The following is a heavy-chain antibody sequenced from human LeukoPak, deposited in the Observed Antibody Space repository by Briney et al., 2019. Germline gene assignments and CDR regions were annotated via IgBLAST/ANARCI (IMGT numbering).Heavy chain of an antibody. CDR3: ARAIYSSWHSSYYFDY. D-gene: IGHD6-13*01. V-gene: IGHV3-23*01. J-gene: IGHJ4*02. Sequence: GGSLRVSCAASGFTFSSYAMSWVRQAPGKGLEWVSAISGSGDSTYYADSVKGRFTVSRDSSKNTLYLQMNSLRAEDTAVYYCARAIYSSWHSSYYFDYWGQGTLVTVSS. CDR1: GFTFSSYA. CDR2: ISGSGDST.